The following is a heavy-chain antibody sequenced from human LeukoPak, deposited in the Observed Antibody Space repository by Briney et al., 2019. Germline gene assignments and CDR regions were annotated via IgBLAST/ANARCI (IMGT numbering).Heavy chain of an antibody. CDR3: AREQGYCSAGRCSIFDY. D-gene: IGHD2-15*01. J-gene: IGHJ4*02. CDR1: GFTFSSSW. Sequence: GGSLRLSCAASGFTFSSSWMSWVRQAPGEGLEWVANIHQDGNEKYYVDSVKGRFTISRDNAKNSLYLQMNSLRAEDTAIYYCAREQGYCSAGRCSIFDYWGQGTLVTVTS. CDR2: IHQDGNEK. V-gene: IGHV3-7*01.